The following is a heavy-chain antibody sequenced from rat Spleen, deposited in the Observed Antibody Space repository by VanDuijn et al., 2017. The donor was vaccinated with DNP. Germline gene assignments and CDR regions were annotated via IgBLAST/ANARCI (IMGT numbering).Heavy chain of an antibody. Sequence: EVQLVESGGGPVQPGRSLKLSCLASGFIFSNHWMTWIRQAPGKGLEWVASITNTGGSTYYPDSVKGRFTISRDNAKNTLYLQMNSLRSEDTATYYCTTSDYYYSSFIPFAYWGQGTLVTVSS. CDR1: GFIFSNHW. V-gene: IGHV5-31*01. CDR2: ITNTGGST. CDR3: TTSDYYYSSFIPFAY. J-gene: IGHJ3*01. D-gene: IGHD1-2*01.